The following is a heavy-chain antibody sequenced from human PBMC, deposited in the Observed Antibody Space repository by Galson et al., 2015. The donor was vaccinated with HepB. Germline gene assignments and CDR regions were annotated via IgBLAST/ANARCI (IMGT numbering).Heavy chain of an antibody. Sequence: SVKVSCKASGGTFSSYAISWVRQAPGQGLEWMGGIIPIFGTANYAQKFQGRVTITADESTSTAYMELSSLRSEDTAVYYCATSPNYYDSSVGLAYFDYWGQGTLATVSS. V-gene: IGHV1-69*13. CDR2: IIPIFGTA. J-gene: IGHJ4*02. D-gene: IGHD3-22*01. CDR1: GGTFSSYA. CDR3: ATSPNYYDSSVGLAYFDY.